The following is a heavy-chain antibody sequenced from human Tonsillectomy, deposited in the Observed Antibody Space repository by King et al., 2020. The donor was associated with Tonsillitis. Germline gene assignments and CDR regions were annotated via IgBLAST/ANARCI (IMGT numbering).Heavy chain of an antibody. CDR3: AKGDLWFGGPRYYYHGMDV. CDR2: ISWDGGST. CDR1: GFTFDDYA. J-gene: IGHJ6*02. D-gene: IGHD3-10*01. V-gene: IGHV3-43D*03. Sequence: QLVQSGGVVVQPGGSLRLSCAASGFTFDDYAMHWVRQAPGKGLEWVSLISWDGGSTYYADSVKGRFTISRDNSKNSLYLQMNSLRAEDTALYYCAKGDLWFGGPRYYYHGMDVWGQGTTLTVSS.